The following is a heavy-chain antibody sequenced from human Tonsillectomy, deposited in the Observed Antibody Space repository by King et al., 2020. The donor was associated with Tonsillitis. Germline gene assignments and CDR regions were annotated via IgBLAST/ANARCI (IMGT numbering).Heavy chain of an antibody. V-gene: IGHV3-73*02. CDR1: GFTFSGSA. D-gene: IGHD5-12*01. Sequence: VQLVESGGGLVQPGGSLKLSCTASGFTFSGSAMHWVRQASGKGLEWVVRIRSKADSYATAYAESVKGRFTISRDDSKNTANLQMNSLKTEDTAVYYCIRGGNDGYYYGMDVWGQGTTVTVSS. J-gene: IGHJ6*02. CDR3: IRGGNDGYYYGMDV. CDR2: IRSKADSYAT.